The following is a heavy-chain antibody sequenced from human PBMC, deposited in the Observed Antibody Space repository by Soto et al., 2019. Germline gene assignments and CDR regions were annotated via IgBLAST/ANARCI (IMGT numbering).Heavy chain of an antibody. CDR3: ASGQQIRMADI. V-gene: IGHV3-11*05. CDR1: GFTFSDYY. Sequence: QVQLVESGGGLVKPGGSLRLSCAASGFTFSDYYASWLRQSPGKGLEWISYISDNSLDTNYADSVRGRFTISRDNAENSLYLQMNYLRAEDTAMYYCASGQQIRMADIWGQGTMVTVSS. D-gene: IGHD6-13*01. J-gene: IGHJ3*02. CDR2: ISDNSLDT.